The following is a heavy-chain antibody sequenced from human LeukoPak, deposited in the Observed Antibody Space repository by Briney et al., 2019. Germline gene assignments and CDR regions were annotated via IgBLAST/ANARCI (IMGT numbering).Heavy chain of an antibody. J-gene: IGHJ4*02. CDR1: GFTFSSYE. Sequence: GGSLRLSCAASGFTFSSYEMNWVRQAPGKGLEWGSYISSSGSTIYYADSVKGRFTISRDNAKNSLYLQMNSLRAEDTAVYYCARVTPYRIAAYDYWGQGTLVTVSS. V-gene: IGHV3-48*03. CDR3: ARVTPYRIAAYDY. D-gene: IGHD6-13*01. CDR2: ISSSGSTI.